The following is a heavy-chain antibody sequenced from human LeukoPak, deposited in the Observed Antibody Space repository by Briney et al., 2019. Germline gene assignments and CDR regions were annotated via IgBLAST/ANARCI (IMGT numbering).Heavy chain of an antibody. V-gene: IGHV4-4*07. CDR3: ARGRGSSWYYFGS. Sequence: SETLSLTCTVSGGSISSYYWSWVRQPAGKGLEWIGRIYASGNTNYNPSLKGRVTMTVDTSKNQFSLNLSSVSAADTAVYYCARGRGSSWYYFGSWGQGTLVTVSS. D-gene: IGHD6-13*01. CDR1: GGSISSYY. CDR2: IYASGNT. J-gene: IGHJ4*02.